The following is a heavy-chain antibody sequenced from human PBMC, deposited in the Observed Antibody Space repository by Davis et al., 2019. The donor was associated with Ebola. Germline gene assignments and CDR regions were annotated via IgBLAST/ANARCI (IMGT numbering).Heavy chain of an antibody. J-gene: IGHJ3*02. D-gene: IGHD2-15*01. Sequence: PGGSLRLSCTVPGGSVSSGSYYWSWIRQPPGKGLEWIGYIYYSGSTNYNPSLKSRVTISVDTSKNQFSLKLSSVTAADTAVYYCARGCGSSDAFDIWGQGTMVTVSS. CDR2: IYYSGST. CDR3: ARGCGSSDAFDI. V-gene: IGHV4-61*01. CDR1: GGSVSSGSYY.